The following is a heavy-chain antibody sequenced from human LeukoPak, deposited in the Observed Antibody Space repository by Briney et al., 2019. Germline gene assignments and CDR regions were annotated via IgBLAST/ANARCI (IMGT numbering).Heavy chain of an antibody. Sequence: GGSLRLSCAASGFTFSSYAMSWVRQAPGKGLEWVSAISGSGGSTYYADSVKGRFTISRDNSKNTLYLQMNSLRAEDTAVYYCAKDLPYWSGGSCSGGMDVWGQGTTVTVSS. CDR1: GFTFSSYA. CDR3: AKDLPYWSGGSCSGGMDV. D-gene: IGHD2-15*01. V-gene: IGHV3-23*01. J-gene: IGHJ6*02. CDR2: ISGSGGST.